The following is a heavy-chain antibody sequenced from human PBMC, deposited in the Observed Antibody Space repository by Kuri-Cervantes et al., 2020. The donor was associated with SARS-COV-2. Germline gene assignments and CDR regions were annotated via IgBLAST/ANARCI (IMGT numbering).Heavy chain of an antibody. CDR1: GGSISSYY. CDR3: ARVSHYDFWSGYYTPDAFDI. V-gene: IGHV4-34*01. D-gene: IGHD3-3*01. Sequence: SETLSLTCTVSGGSISSYYWSWIRQPPGKGLEWIGEINHSGSTNYNPSLKSRVTISVDTSKNQFSLKLSSVTAADTAVYYCARVSHYDFWSGYYTPDAFDIWGQGTMVTVSS. CDR2: INHSGST. J-gene: IGHJ3*02.